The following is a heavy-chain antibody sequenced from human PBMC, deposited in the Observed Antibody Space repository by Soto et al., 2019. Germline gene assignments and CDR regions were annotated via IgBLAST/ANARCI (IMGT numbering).Heavy chain of an antibody. V-gene: IGHV3-23*01. D-gene: IGHD3-9*01. CDR2: ISGSGGST. Sequence: GGSLRLSCAASGFTFSSYAMSWVRQAPGKGLEWVSAISGSGGSTYYADSVKGRFTISRDNSKNTLYLQMNSLRAEDTAVYYCAKGTGDILTGEYGMDVWGQGTTVTVSS. CDR1: GFTFSSYA. CDR3: AKGTGDILTGEYGMDV. J-gene: IGHJ6*02.